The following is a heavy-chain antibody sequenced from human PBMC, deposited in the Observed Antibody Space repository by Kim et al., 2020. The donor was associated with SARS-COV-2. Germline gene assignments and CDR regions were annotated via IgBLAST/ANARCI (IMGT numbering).Heavy chain of an antibody. Sequence: SVKVSCKASGGTFISYAISWVRQAPGQGLEWMGGIIPIFGTANYAQKFQGRVTITADESTSTAYMELSSLRSEDTAVYYCARDLPMVRGVIEGNNYYYYGMDVWGQGTTVTVSS. CDR2: IIPIFGTA. CDR3: ARDLPMVRGVIEGNNYYYYGMDV. CDR1: GGTFISYA. J-gene: IGHJ6*02. V-gene: IGHV1-69*13. D-gene: IGHD3-10*01.